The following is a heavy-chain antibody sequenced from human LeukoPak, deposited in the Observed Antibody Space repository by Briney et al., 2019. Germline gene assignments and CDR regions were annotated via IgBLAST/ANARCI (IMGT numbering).Heavy chain of an antibody. CDR2: ITSRGTDT. CDR1: GFSFSSYA. CDR3: ARERGTTVTASMDV. V-gene: IGHV3-64*01. J-gene: IGHJ6*02. Sequence: GGSLRLSCAASGFSFSSYAMHWVRQAPGKGLEYVSGITSRGTDTSYANSVKGRFTISRDNSKNTLYLQMDSLRVEDMAVYYCARERGTTVTASMDVWGQGTTVTVSS. D-gene: IGHD4-17*01.